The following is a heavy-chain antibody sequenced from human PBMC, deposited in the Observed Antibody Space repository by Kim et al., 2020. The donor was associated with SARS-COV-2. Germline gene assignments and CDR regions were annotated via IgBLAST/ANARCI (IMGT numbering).Heavy chain of an antibody. J-gene: IGHJ4*02. Sequence: GGSLRLSCSASGFTFSDHSMDWVRQAPGKGLEWVGRIRGKVNSYTTQYAASVGGRFTISRDDSKNSLYLQMNSLKTEDTAVYYCTRGPPDYWGQGTLVTV. CDR3: TRGPPDY. V-gene: IGHV3-72*01. CDR2: IRGKVNSYTT. CDR1: GFTFSDHS.